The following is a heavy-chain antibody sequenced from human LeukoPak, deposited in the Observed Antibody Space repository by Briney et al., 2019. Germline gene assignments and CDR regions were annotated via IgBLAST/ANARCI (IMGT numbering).Heavy chain of an antibody. CDR3: ARELGGLLWFGELFYDAFDI. V-gene: IGHV4-61*02. J-gene: IGHJ3*02. D-gene: IGHD3-10*01. Sequence: SQTLSLTCTVSGGSISSGSYYWSWIRQPAGKGLEWIGRIYTSGSTNYNPSLKSRVTISVDTSKNQFSLKLSSVTAADTAVYYCARELGGLLWFGELFYDAFDIWGQGTMVTVSS. CDR1: GGSISSGSYY. CDR2: IYTSGST.